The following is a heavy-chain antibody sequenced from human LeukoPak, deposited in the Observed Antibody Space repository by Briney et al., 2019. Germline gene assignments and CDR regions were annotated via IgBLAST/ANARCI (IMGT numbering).Heavy chain of an antibody. CDR3: TRHGVDGSGGYYAFDI. CDR1: GFTFRGSA. V-gene: IGHV3-73*01. D-gene: IGHD3-10*01. CDR2: IRSKANSYAT. Sequence: GGSLRLSCAASGFTFRGSAMHWVRQASGKGLEWVGRIRSKANSYATAYAGSVKGRFTISRDDSKNTAYLQMNSLKSEDTAVYYCTRHGVDGSGGYYAFDIWGQGTMVTVSS. J-gene: IGHJ3*02.